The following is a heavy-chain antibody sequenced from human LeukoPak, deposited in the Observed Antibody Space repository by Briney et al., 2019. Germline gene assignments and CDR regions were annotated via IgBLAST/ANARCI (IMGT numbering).Heavy chain of an antibody. Sequence: GASVKVSCKASGGTFSSYAISWVRQAPGQGLEWMGRIIPIFGTANYAQKFQGRVTITTDESTSTAYMELSSLRSEDTAVYYCATDNLVNRYCSSTSCYRRRWFDPWGQGTLVTVSS. CDR3: ATDNLVNRYCSSTSCYRRRWFDP. CDR1: GGTFSSYA. V-gene: IGHV1-69*05. J-gene: IGHJ5*02. CDR2: IIPIFGTA. D-gene: IGHD2-2*02.